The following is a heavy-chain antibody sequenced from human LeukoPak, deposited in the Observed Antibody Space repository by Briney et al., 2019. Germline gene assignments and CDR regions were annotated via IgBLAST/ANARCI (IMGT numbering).Heavy chain of an antibody. CDR1: GGSISSDDYY. D-gene: IGHD2-21*02. V-gene: IGHV4-30-4*01. Sequence: SETLSLTCTVSGGSISSDDYYWSWIRQPPGKGLEWIGNIYYSGSTYHNPSLKSRVTISVDTSKNQFSLKLSSVTAADTAVYYRARGAQVTNFGYWGQGTLSPAPQ. J-gene: IGHJ4*01. CDR3: ARGAQVTNFGY. CDR2: IYYSGST.